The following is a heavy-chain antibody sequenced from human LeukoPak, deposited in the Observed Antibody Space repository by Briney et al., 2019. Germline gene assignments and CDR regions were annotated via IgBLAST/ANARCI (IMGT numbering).Heavy chain of an antibody. Sequence: GGSLRLSCAASGFTFSSYEMNWIRQTPGKGLESLAYISGSGSDIYYADSVEGRFTISRDNAKNSLYLQLNSLRPEDTALYYCSTEPRSLLYWGHGTLVTVSS. CDR3: STEPRSLLY. CDR1: GFTFSSYE. J-gene: IGHJ4*01. CDR2: ISGSGSDI. D-gene: IGHD4-17*01. V-gene: IGHV3-48*03.